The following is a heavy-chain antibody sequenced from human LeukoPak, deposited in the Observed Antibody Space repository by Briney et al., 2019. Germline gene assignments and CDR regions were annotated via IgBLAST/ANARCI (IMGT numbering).Heavy chain of an antibody. J-gene: IGHJ4*02. V-gene: IGHV1-24*01. CDR1: GYTLTELS. D-gene: IGHD3-9*01. Sequence: ASVKVSCKVSGYTLTELSMHWVRQAPGKGLEWMGGFDPEDGETIYAQKFQGRVTMIEDTSTDTAYMELSSLRSEDTAVYYCAARKGRYFDWLEFDYWGQGTLVTVSS. CDR2: FDPEDGET. CDR3: AARKGRYFDWLEFDY.